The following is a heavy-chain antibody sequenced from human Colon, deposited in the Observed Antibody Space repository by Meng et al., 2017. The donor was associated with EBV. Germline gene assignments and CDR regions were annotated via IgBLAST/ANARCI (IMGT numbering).Heavy chain of an antibody. D-gene: IGHD3-10*01. Sequence: QVQLQQGGAGLLKPSETLSRSCAVYGGSFRDYYWTWIRHPPGKGLEWIGEIDHRGNTKYNPSLKSRVTISLDTSKKQFSLKVSSVTAADSAVYYCARRGPSGNISPWSQGALVTVSS. CDR3: ARRGPSGNISP. CDR1: GGSFRDYY. CDR2: IDHRGNT. J-gene: IGHJ5*02. V-gene: IGHV4-34*01.